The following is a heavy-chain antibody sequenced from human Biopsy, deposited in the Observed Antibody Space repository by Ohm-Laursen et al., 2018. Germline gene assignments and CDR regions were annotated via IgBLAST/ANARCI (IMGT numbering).Heavy chain of an antibody. D-gene: IGHD1-26*01. J-gene: IGHJ4*02. V-gene: IGHV1-69*13. CDR3: ARGPHSGSHSCFDY. Sequence: SVKVSCTVSGGTFINYAISWVRQAPGQGLEWMGGIIPMFGTANYAQMFQGRVTISADESTSTSYMELSILTTEDTAIYYCARGPHSGSHSCFDYWGRGTLVTVSS. CDR1: GGTFINYA. CDR2: IIPMFGTA.